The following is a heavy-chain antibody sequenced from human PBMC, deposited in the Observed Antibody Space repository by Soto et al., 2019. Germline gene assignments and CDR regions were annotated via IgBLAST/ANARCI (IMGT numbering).Heavy chain of an antibody. CDR2: IIPIFGTA. J-gene: IGHJ6*02. CDR3: ARGTIVVVPAAYYYYYGMDV. Sequence: VKVSCKASGGTFISYAISWVRQAPGQGLEWMGGIIPIFGTANYAQKFQGRATITADESTSTAYMELSSLRSEDTAVYYCARGTIVVVPAAYYYYYGMDVWGQGTTVTVS. D-gene: IGHD2-2*01. CDR1: GGTFISYA. V-gene: IGHV1-69*13.